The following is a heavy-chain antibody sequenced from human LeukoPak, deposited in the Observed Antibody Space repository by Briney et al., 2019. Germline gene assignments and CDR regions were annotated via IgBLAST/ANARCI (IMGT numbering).Heavy chain of an antibody. V-gene: IGHV3-23*01. D-gene: IGHD1-20*01. CDR1: GFTFSSYA. Sequence: GGCLRLSCAASGFTFSSYAMSWVRQAPGKGLEWVSLISGSGGSTYYADSVKGRFTISRDNSKNTLYLQMNSLRAEDTAVYYCARAEITGTTGGMDVWGQGTTVTVSS. J-gene: IGHJ6*02. CDR2: ISGSGGST. CDR3: ARAEITGTTGGMDV.